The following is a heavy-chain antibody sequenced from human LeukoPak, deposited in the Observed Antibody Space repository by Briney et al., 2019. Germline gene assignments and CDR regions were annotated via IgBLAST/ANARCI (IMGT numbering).Heavy chain of an antibody. Sequence: GGSLRLSCAASGFTFSSYSMNWVRQAPGKGLEWVSSISSSSSYIYYADSVKGRFTISRDNAKNSLYLQMNSLRAEDTAVYYCARDRGFGELFLDYWGQGTLVTVSS. CDR2: ISSSSSYI. CDR1: GFTFSSYS. CDR3: ARDRGFGELFLDY. V-gene: IGHV3-21*01. J-gene: IGHJ4*02. D-gene: IGHD3-10*01.